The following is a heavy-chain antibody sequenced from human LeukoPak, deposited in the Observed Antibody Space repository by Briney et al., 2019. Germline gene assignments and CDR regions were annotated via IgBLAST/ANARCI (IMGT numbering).Heavy chain of an antibody. CDR1: GYSFTSYW. CDR3: ARHLITAAGISHYYYYMDV. CDR2: IYPGDSDT. D-gene: IGHD6-13*01. V-gene: IGHV5-51*01. Sequence: GESLKISCKGSGYSFTSYWIGWVRQMPGKGLGWMGIIYPGDSDTRYSPSFQGHVTISADKSISTAYLQWSSLKASDTALYYCARHLITAAGISHYYYYMDVWGKGTTVTVSS. J-gene: IGHJ6*03.